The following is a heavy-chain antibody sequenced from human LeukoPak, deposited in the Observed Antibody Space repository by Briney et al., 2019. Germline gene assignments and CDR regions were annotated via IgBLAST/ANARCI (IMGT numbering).Heavy chain of an antibody. CDR2: ISSNGGST. J-gene: IGHJ3*02. D-gene: IGHD6-19*01. CDR3: VKGDRGSGWYRSAFDI. V-gene: IGHV3-64D*09. CDR1: GFTFSSYA. Sequence: PGGSLRLSCSVSGFTFSSYAMHWVRQAPGKGLEYVSAISSNGGSTYYADSVKGRITISRDNSKNTLYLQMSSLRAEDTAVYYCVKGDRGSGWYRSAFDIGGQGTMVTV.